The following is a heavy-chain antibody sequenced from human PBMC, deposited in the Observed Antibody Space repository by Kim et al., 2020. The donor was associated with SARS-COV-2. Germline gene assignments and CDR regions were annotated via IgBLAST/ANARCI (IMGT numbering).Heavy chain of an antibody. V-gene: IGHV4-38-2*02. Sequence: SETLSLTCTVSGYSISSGYYWGWIRQPPGKGLEWIGSIYHSGSTYYNPSLKSRVTISVDTSKNQFSLKLSSVTAADTAVYYCARPYPLDELLWFGELLRVDAFDIWGQGTMVTVSS. CDR1: GYSISSGYY. CDR2: IYHSGST. J-gene: IGHJ3*02. CDR3: ARPYPLDELLWFGELLRVDAFDI. D-gene: IGHD3-10*01.